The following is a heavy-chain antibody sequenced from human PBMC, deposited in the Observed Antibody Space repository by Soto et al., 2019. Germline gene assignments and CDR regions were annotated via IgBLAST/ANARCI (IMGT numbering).Heavy chain of an antibody. Sequence: EVQLVESGGGLVKPGESLRLSCAASGFTFSSYSMNWVRQAPGKGLEWDSSISSSSSYIYYADSVKGRFTISSDNAKNSLYLQMNRLRAVDTAVYYCARDESSGSRPDYFDYWGQVTLVTVSS. D-gene: IGHD6-19*01. CDR2: ISSSSSYI. CDR3: ARDESSGSRPDYFDY. CDR1: GFTFSSYS. V-gene: IGHV3-21*01. J-gene: IGHJ4*02.